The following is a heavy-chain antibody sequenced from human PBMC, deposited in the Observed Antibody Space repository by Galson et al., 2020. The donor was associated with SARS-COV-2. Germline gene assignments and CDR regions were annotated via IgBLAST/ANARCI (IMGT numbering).Heavy chain of an antibody. J-gene: IGHJ4*02. V-gene: IGHV3-23*01. CDR1: GFTFSNYA. Sequence: TGGSLRLSCAASGFTFSNYAMSWVHQAPGKGLEWVSAVTASGFSTYYADSVQGRFTVSRDNSKNTLYLQMHSLRADDTAVYYCAKDREAVAGRDYFDYWGQGTLVSVSS. D-gene: IGHD6-19*01. CDR3: AKDREAVAGRDYFDY. CDR2: VTASGFST.